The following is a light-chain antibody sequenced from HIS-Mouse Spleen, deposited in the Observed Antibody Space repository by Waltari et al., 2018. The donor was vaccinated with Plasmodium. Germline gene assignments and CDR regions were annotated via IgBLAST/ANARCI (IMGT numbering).Light chain of an antibody. CDR3: QQYGSSGT. Sequence: IVLTQSPGTLSLSPGERATLSCRASQSVSSSYLAWYQQKPGQAPRLLIYGASSRATGIPDRVSGSGSGTDFTLTISRLEPEDFAVYYCQQYGSSGTFGQGTKVEIK. J-gene: IGKJ1*01. V-gene: IGKV3-20*01. CDR2: GAS. CDR1: QSVSSSY.